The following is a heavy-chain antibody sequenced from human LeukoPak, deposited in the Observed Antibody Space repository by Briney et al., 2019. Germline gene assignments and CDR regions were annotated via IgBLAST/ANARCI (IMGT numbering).Heavy chain of an antibody. CDR1: GGSISTYH. CDR2: IYYSGST. D-gene: IGHD3-16*01. Sequence: SETLSLTCTFSGGSISTYHWSWIRQPPGKGLEWIGYIYYSGSTYYNPSLKSRVTISVDTSKNQFSLKLSSVTAADTAVYYCARTRAKWGVDYWGQGTLVTVSS. V-gene: IGHV4-59*01. J-gene: IGHJ4*02. CDR3: ARTRAKWGVDY.